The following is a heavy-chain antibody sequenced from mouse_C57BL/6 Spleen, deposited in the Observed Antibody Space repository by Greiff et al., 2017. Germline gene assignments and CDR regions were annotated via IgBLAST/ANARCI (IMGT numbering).Heavy chain of an antibody. D-gene: IGHD1-1*01. CDR2: ISYDGSN. CDR1: GYSITSGYY. CDR3: ARGKDYYGTNFDY. Sequence: EVKLVESGPGLVKPSQSLSLTCSVTGYSITSGYYWNWIRQFPGNKLEWMGYISYDGSNNYNPSLKNRISITRDTSKNQFFLKLNSVTTEDTATYYCARGKDYYGTNFDYWGQGTTLTVSS. J-gene: IGHJ2*01. V-gene: IGHV3-6*01.